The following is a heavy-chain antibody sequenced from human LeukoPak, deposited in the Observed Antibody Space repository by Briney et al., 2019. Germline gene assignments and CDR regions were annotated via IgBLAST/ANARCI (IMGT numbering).Heavy chain of an antibody. CDR2: IYYSGST. CDR1: GGSISSSSYY. D-gene: IGHD5-18*01. J-gene: IGHJ4*02. CDR3: ARRSGYSYVDY. V-gene: IGHV4-39*07. Sequence: SETLSLTCTVSGGSISSSSYYWGWIRQPPGKGLEWIGSIYYSGSTNYNPSLKSRVTISVDTSKNQFSLKLSSVTAADTAVYYCARRSGYSYVDYWGQGTLVTVSS.